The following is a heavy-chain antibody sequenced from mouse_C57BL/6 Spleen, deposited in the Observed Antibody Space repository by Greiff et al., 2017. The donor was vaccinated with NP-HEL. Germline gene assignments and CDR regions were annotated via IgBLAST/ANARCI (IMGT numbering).Heavy chain of an antibody. J-gene: IGHJ2*01. Sequence: QVQLKESGAELVRPGSSVKLSCKASGYTFTSYWMHWVKQRPIQGLEWIGNIDPSDSETHYNQKFKDKATLTVDKSSSTAYMQLSSLTSEDSAVYYCARGDFYYGSSPYYFDYWGQGTTLTVSS. D-gene: IGHD1-1*01. V-gene: IGHV1-52*01. CDR2: IDPSDSET. CDR1: GYTFTSYW. CDR3: ARGDFYYGSSPYYFDY.